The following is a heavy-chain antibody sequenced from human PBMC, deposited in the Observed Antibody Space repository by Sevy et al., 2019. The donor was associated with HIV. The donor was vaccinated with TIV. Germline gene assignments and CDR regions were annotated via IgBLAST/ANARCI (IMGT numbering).Heavy chain of an antibody. CDR1: GFTFNTHV. CDR3: AKVLNPALESMMEVTVRSLKGFDV. CDR2: ISGFGNT. Sequence: GGSLRLSCAASGFTFNTHVMNWVRQAPGKGLEWVSSISGFGNTYCADSVRGRFTISRDNAKNTLDLQMNSLRADDTAVYYCAKVLNPALESMMEVTVRSLKGFDVWGQGTMVTVSS. D-gene: IGHD3-22*01. J-gene: IGHJ3*01. V-gene: IGHV3-23*01.